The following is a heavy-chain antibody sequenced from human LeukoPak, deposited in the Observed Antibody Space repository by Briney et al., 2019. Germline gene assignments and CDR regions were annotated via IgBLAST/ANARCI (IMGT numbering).Heavy chain of an antibody. V-gene: IGHV5-51*01. Sequence: GGSLRLSCAASGVRFSSYAMSWVRQMPGKGLEWMGIIYPGDSDTRYSPSFQGQVTISADKSISTAYLQWSSLKASDTAMYYCARHSSAAAGSQHWGQGTLVTVSS. D-gene: IGHD6-13*01. J-gene: IGHJ1*01. CDR1: GVRFSSYA. CDR3: ARHSSAAAGSQH. CDR2: IYPGDSDT.